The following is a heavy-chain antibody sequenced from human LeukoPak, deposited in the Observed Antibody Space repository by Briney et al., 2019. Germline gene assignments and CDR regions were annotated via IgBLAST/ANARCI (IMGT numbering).Heavy chain of an antibody. CDR2: INHSGST. Sequence: PSETLSLTCAVYGGSFSGYYWSWIRQPPGKGLEWIGEINHSGSTNYNPSLKSRVTISVDTSKNQFSLKVRSVTAADTAVYYCARDGGSYYFDYWGQGTLVTVSS. J-gene: IGHJ4*02. CDR1: GGSFSGYY. V-gene: IGHV4-34*01. CDR3: ARDGGSYYFDY. D-gene: IGHD1-26*01.